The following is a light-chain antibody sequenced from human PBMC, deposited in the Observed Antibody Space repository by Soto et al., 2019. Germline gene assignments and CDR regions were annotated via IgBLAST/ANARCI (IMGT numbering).Light chain of an antibody. J-gene: IGKJ5*01. V-gene: IGKV3D-20*02. CDR2: GTS. CDR3: QQSDKWPIT. Sequence: VVLTQSPGTLSVSPGXRATLSCRASQSISSNYLAWYRQKPGQAPSLVIYGTSSRATGIPDRFSGSGSGTDFTLTITRLEPEDSAVYYCQQSDKWPITFGPGTRLEIK. CDR1: QSISSNY.